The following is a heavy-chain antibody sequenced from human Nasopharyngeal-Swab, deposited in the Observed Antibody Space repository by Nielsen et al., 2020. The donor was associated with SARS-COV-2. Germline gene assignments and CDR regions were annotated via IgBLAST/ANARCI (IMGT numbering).Heavy chain of an antibody. D-gene: IGHD6-13*01. J-gene: IGHJ4*02. CDR2: TYYGGST. CDR1: GGSISSSTYY. V-gene: IGHV4-39*01. Sequence: SETLSLTCTVSGGSISSSTYYWAWIRQPPGKGLEWIGSTYYGGSTYYNPSLKSRVTISVDTSKNQFSLKLSSVTAADTAVYYCATLSSSWYEYYCDYWGQGTLVTVSS. CDR3: ATLSSSWYEYYCDY.